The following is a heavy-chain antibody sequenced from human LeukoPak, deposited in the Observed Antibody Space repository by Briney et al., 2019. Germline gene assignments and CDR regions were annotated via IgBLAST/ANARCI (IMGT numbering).Heavy chain of an antibody. CDR3: ARERYSGYDFRSSGRYGLDY. CDR2: TYYRSKWYN. D-gene: IGHD5-12*01. J-gene: IGHJ4*02. Sequence: SQTLSLTCAIFGDSVSSNSAAWNWIRQSPSRGLEWLGRTYYRSKWYNDYAVSLQGRITINPDTSKNQFSLHLNSVTLEDTAVYYCARERYSGYDFRSSGRYGLDYWGQGTLVTVST. V-gene: IGHV6-1*01. CDR1: GDSVSSNSAA.